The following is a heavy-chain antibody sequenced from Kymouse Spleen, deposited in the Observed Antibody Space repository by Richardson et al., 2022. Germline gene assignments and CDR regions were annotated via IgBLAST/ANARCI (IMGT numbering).Heavy chain of an antibody. Sequence: QVQLQQWGAGLLKPSETLSLTCAVYGGSFSGYYWSWIRQPPGKGLEWIGEINHSGSTNYNPSLKSRVTISVDTSKNQFSLKLSSVTAADTAVYYCARGGDCSGGSCYYYFDYWGQGTLVTVSS. J-gene: IGHJ4*02. D-gene: IGHD2-15*01. CDR2: INHSGST. CDR1: GGSFSGYY. CDR3: ARGGDCSGGSCYYYFDY. V-gene: IGHV4-34*01.